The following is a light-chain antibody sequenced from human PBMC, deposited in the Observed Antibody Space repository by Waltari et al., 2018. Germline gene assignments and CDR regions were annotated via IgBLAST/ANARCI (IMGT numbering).Light chain of an antibody. CDR1: SSHIGAGYD. CDR2: GNS. Sequence: QSVLTQPPSVSGAPGPRVTISCTGRSSHIGAGYDVHWYQQLPGTAPKLLIYGNSNRPSGVPYRFSGPKSGTSASLTIAGLQAEDEADYCCQSFDSSLCVSGVFGGGTKLTVL. V-gene: IGLV1-40*01. J-gene: IGLJ3*02. CDR3: QSFDSSLCVSGV.